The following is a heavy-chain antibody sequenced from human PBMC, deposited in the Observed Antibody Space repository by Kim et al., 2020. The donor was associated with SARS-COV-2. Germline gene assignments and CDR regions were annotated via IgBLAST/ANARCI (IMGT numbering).Heavy chain of an antibody. Sequence: ASVKVSCKASGYTFTSYYMQWVRQAPGQGLEWMGIINPSGGSTSYAQKFQGRVTMTRDTSTSTVYMELSSLRSEDTAVYYCARDLGGGSDPGVQGGVNSGAYGMDVWGQGTTVTVSS. D-gene: IGHD3-16*01. V-gene: IGHV1-46*01. J-gene: IGHJ6*02. CDR2: INPSGGST. CDR1: GYTFTSYY. CDR3: ARDLGGGSDPGVQGGVNSGAYGMDV.